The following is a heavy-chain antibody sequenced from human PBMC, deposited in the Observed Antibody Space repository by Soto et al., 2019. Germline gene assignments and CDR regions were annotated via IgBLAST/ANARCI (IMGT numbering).Heavy chain of an antibody. V-gene: IGHV4-30-4*01. CDR1: GGSISSGNYD. CDR3: VRLHGYEHGLRRDWFDP. CDR2: INYSGST. D-gene: IGHD5-18*01. Sequence: QVQLQESGPGLVKPSQTLSLTCTVFGGSISSGNYDWSWIRQPPGKGLEWIGHINYSGSTYYNPSLKSRVNMSTDTSKNQFSLKLTSVTAADTAVYYCVRLHGYEHGLRRDWFDPWGQGIVVIVSS. J-gene: IGHJ5*02.